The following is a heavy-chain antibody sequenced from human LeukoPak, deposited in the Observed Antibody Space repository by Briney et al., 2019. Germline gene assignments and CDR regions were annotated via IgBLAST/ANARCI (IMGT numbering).Heavy chain of an antibody. V-gene: IGHV4-34*01. D-gene: IGHD2-15*01. CDR2: INHSGST. Sequence: SETLSLTCAVYGGSFSGYHWSWIRQPPGKGLEWIGEINHSGSTNYNPSLKSRVTISVDTSKNQFSLKLNSVTAADTAIYYCARGPGGVVVVVEYGMDVWGQGTTVTVSS. CDR1: GGSFSGYH. J-gene: IGHJ6*02. CDR3: ARGPGGVVVVVEYGMDV.